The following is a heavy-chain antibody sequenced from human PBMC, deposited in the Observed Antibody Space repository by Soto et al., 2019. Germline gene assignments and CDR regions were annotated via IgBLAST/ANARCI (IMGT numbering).Heavy chain of an antibody. CDR3: ARSRLNYYGMDG. CDR2: ISACNGNT. D-gene: IGHD3-16*01. J-gene: IGHJ6*02. V-gene: IGHV1-18*04. CDR1: CETITSYG. Sequence: EEVSCTASCETITSYGISLLRQAPGQRLEWMGWISACNGNTKYSQKFQGRVTITRDTSASTAYMELSSLRSEDTAVYYCARSRLNYYGMDGWGQGTTVTVSS.